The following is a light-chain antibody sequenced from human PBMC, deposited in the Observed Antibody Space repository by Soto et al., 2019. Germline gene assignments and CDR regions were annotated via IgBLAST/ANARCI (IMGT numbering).Light chain of an antibody. J-gene: IGKJ1*01. CDR2: EAS. CDR1: QTSATY. Sequence: DTPMTQSPFSVSGSEIDRVTISCGASQTSATYINWYQQKSGSAPRLLIYEASGLQSGVPSRFSGSGSGTHFVLTISNFQPEDSATYFCQQTYTNPQTFGQGTKVDI. V-gene: IGKV1-39*01. CDR3: QQTYTNPQT.